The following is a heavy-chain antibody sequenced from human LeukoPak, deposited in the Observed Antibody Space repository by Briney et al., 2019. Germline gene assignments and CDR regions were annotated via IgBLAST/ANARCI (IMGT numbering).Heavy chain of an antibody. Sequence: SETLSLTCAVSGGSISSSNWWSWVRQPPGKGLEWIGEIYHSGSTNYNPSLKSRVTISVDKSKNQFSLKLSCVTAADTAVYYCARDSMVRALDAFDIWGQGTMVTVSS. V-gene: IGHV4-4*02. J-gene: IGHJ3*02. CDR3: ARDSMVRALDAFDI. D-gene: IGHD3-10*01. CDR2: IYHSGST. CDR1: GGSISSSNW.